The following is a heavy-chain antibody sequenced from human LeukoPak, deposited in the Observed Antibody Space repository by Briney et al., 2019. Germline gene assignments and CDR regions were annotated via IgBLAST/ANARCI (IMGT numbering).Heavy chain of an antibody. V-gene: IGHV4-4*02. CDR2: IYHSGST. J-gene: IGHJ6*03. D-gene: IGHD3-10*01. CDR1: GGSISSSNW. CDR3: ARVFDSGSQAYFYYMDV. Sequence: PSGTLSLTCAVSGGSISSSNWWSWVRQPPGKGLEWIGEIYHSGSTNYNPSLKSRVTMSVDTSKNQLSLKVSSVTAADTAVYYCARVFDSGSQAYFYYMDVWGKGTTVIISS.